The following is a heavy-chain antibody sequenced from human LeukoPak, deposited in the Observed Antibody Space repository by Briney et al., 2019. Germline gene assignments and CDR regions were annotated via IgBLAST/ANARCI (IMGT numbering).Heavy chain of an antibody. J-gene: IGHJ4*02. Sequence: SETLSLTCTVSGGSISSYYWTWIRQPPGKGLEWIGHIYYSGSTNYNPSLKSRVTISIDTSKNQFSLKLTSVTAADTAVYYCARDSGSGTYYWGQGTLVTVSS. D-gene: IGHD6-25*01. CDR1: GGSISSYY. V-gene: IGHV4-59*01. CDR2: IYYSGST. CDR3: ARDSGSGTYY.